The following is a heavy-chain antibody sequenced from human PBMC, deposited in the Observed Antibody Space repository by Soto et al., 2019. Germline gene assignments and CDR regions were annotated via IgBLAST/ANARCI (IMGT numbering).Heavy chain of an antibody. D-gene: IGHD2-15*01. V-gene: IGHV3-30-3*01. J-gene: IGHJ6*02. CDR3: SRGVVAATYYYYGMDV. CDR1: GFTFSSYA. Sequence: QVQLVESRGGVVQPGRSLRLSCAASGFTFSSYAIHWVRQAPGKGLEWVAVISYDGSNKYYADSVKGRFTISRDNSKNTLYLQMNSLRAEDTAVYYCSRGVVAATYYYYGMDVWGQGTTVTVSS. CDR2: ISYDGSNK.